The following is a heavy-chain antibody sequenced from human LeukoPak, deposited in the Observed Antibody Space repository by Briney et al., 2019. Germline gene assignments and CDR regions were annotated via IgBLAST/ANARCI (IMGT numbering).Heavy chain of an antibody. J-gene: IGHJ4*02. CDR1: SGSINTYY. CDR3: ARGPGELDH. V-gene: IGHV4-4*07. CDR2: IYSSGST. Sequence: SENLSLTCTVSSGSINTYYWNWIRQPAGKGLEWIGRIYSSGSTTSTPSLKSRVIMSVDTSKTLIYLSLRSVSAADTAVYFGARGPGELDHWGQGTLVTVSS. D-gene: IGHD3-10*01.